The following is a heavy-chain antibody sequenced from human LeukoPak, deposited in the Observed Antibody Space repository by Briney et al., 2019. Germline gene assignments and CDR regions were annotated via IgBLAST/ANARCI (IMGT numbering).Heavy chain of an antibody. D-gene: IGHD1-1*01. CDR1: GFTFSSYG. Sequence: PGGSLRLSCAASGFTFSSYGMHWVRQAPGKGLEWVAVIWYDGSNKYYADSVKGRFTISRDNSKNTLYLQMNSLRAEDTAVYYCAEDNPSTGTFDYWAREPWSPSPQ. CDR3: AEDNPSTGTFDY. J-gene: IGHJ4*02. CDR2: IWYDGSNK. V-gene: IGHV3-33*06.